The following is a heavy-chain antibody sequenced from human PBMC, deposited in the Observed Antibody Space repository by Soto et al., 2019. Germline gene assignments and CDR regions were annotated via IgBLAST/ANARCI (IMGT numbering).Heavy chain of an antibody. CDR3: VRVVAIPGYPDN. Sequence: QVQLVQSGAEVRQPASSVKVSCKTSGGTFSSYAISWVRQAPGQGLEWMGGIVPIVDTSTYAQKFQGRVTITADESTSTAYMELSSLRSDDTAIYYCVRVVAIPGYPDNWGQGTLATVSS. CDR2: IVPIVDTS. D-gene: IGHD5-12*01. CDR1: GGTFSSYA. V-gene: IGHV1-69*12. J-gene: IGHJ4*02.